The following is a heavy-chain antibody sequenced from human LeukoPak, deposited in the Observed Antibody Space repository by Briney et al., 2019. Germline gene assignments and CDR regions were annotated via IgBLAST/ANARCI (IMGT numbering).Heavy chain of an antibody. Sequence: ASVKVSCKASGGTFSSYAISWVRQAPGQGLEWMGGIIPIFGTANYAQKFQGRVTITADESTSTACMELSSLRSEDTAVYYCARGLRFLDPRLFDYWGQGTLVTVSS. V-gene: IGHV1-69*13. CDR2: IIPIFGTA. CDR3: ARGLRFLDPRLFDY. CDR1: GGTFSSYA. D-gene: IGHD3-3*01. J-gene: IGHJ4*02.